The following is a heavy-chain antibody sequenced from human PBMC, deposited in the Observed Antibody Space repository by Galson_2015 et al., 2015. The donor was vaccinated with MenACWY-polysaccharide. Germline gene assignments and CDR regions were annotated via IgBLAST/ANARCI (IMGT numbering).Heavy chain of an antibody. CDR1: GGSFSILS. CDR3: ASLLGEAPAQPGAVDI. Sequence: SVKVSCKASGGSFSILSFNWVRQAPGQGLEWMGRIVPGLDKPNYAQKFQGRVTITADKSTGTAYMDLSSLRSEDTAVYYCASLLGEAPAQPGAVDIWGQGALVTGSS. CDR2: IVPGLDKP. J-gene: IGHJ3*02. D-gene: IGHD1-14*01. V-gene: IGHV1-69*02.